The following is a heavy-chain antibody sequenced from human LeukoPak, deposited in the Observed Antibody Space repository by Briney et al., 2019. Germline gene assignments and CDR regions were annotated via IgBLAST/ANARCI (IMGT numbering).Heavy chain of an antibody. CDR1: GFTFSSYS. CDR3: TRSEGYCSSTSCDAYYYYMDV. J-gene: IGHJ6*03. CDR2: ISTASSYI. Sequence: GGSLRLSCEASGFTFSSYSMNWVRQAPGKGLEWVSSISTASSYIYHADSVKGRFTISRDNAKNSLYLQMNSLRAEDTAVYYCTRSEGYCSSTSCDAYYYYMDVWGKGATVAVSS. D-gene: IGHD2-2*01. V-gene: IGHV3-21*01.